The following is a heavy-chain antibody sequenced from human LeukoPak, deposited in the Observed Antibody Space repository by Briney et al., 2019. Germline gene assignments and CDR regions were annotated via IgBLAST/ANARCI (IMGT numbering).Heavy chain of an antibody. V-gene: IGHV3-64*01. CDR1: GFTFSKYW. CDR2: ISTNGGST. Sequence: GGSLRLSCAASGFTFSKYWMHWVRQAPGKGLEYVSAISTNGGSTYYANSVKGRFTISRDNSKNTLYLQMGSLRAEDMAVYYCAGGSSWYRGIDYWGQGTLVTVSS. D-gene: IGHD6-13*01. CDR3: AGGSSWYRGIDY. J-gene: IGHJ4*02.